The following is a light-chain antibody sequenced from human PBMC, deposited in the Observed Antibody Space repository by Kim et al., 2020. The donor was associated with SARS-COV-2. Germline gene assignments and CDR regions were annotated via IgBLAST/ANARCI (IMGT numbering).Light chain of an antibody. Sequence: SVSRGQTASIACSGDKLGNRYASWYQQMSGQSPVLVIYEDNKRPSGIPERFSGSNSGNTATLTISETQSVDESDYYCQAWDGSSWVFGGGTQLTVL. CDR2: EDN. V-gene: IGLV3-1*01. CDR3: QAWDGSSWV. CDR1: KLGNRY. J-gene: IGLJ3*02.